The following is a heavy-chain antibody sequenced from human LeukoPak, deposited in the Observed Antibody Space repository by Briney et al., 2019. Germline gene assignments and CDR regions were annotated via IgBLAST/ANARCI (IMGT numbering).Heavy chain of an antibody. CDR2: IFPDDSDT. D-gene: IGHD3-22*01. V-gene: IGHV5-51*01. Sequence: GESLKISCKGFGYKFSAYWIAWVRPMPGQGLEWMGIIFPDDSDTRYNLAFQGQVIISADKSVTTAYLQWSSLEASDTAMYYCARPNITSYYDSRGYDAFDVWGKGTMVTVSS. CDR1: GYKFSAYW. CDR3: ARPNITSYYDSRGYDAFDV. J-gene: IGHJ3*01.